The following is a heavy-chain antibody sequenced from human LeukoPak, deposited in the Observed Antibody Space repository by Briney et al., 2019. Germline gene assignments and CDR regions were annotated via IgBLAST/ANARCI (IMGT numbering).Heavy chain of an antibody. CDR3: AKDQDGSGRGGFDY. V-gene: IGHV3-30-3*01. CDR2: ISYDGSNK. CDR1: GFTFSSYA. Sequence: GGSLRLSCAASGFTFSSYAMHWVRQAPGKGLEWVAVISYDGSNKYYADSVKGRFTISRDNSKNTLYLQMNSLRAEDTAVYYCAKDQDGSGRGGFDYWGQGTLVTVSS. D-gene: IGHD3-10*01. J-gene: IGHJ4*02.